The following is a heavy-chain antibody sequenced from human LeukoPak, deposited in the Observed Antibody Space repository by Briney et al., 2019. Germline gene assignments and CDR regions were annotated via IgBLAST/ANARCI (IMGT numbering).Heavy chain of an antibody. Sequence: PGGSLRLSCAASGFTFSSYSMNWVRQAPGKGLEWVSSISSSSNYIYYADSMKGRFTISRDNAKNSLYLQMNGLTAEDTAVYYCAREGGPYTSGWYFDYWGQGTLVTVSS. J-gene: IGHJ4*02. CDR2: ISSSSNYI. CDR3: AREGGPYTSGWYFDY. D-gene: IGHD6-19*01. V-gene: IGHV3-21*01. CDR1: GFTFSSYS.